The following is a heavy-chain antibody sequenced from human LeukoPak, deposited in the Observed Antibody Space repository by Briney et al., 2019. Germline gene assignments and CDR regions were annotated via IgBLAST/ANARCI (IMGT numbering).Heavy chain of an antibody. CDR1: GFTFSSYG. CDR2: TYSNGRT. CDR3: ASFHVSGNSYNGLHY. D-gene: IGHD3-10*01. V-gene: IGHV3-53*01. Sequence: GGSLRLSCAASGFTFSSYGMSWVRQAPGKGLEWDSVTYSNGRTYYADSVKGRFTISRDISKNTLYLQMNSLRAEDTAVYYCASFHVSGNSYNGLHYWGQGTLVTVSS. J-gene: IGHJ4*02.